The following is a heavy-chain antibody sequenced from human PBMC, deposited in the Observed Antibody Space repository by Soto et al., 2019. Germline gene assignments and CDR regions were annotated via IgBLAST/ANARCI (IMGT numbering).Heavy chain of an antibody. V-gene: IGHV3-11*01. CDR3: ARDRDYDFWSGPRDYYYYYMDV. CDR1: GFTFSDYY. D-gene: IGHD3-3*01. Sequence: GGSLRLSCAASGFTFSDYYMSWIRQAPGKGLEWVSYISSSGSTIYHADTGKGRLTISRDNAKNSLYRQMNSRRAEDTAVYYCARDRDYDFWSGPRDYYYYYMDVWGKGTTVTVSS. CDR2: ISSSGSTI. J-gene: IGHJ6*03.